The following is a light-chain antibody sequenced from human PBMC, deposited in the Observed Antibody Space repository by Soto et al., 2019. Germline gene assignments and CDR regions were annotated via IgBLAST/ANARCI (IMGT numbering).Light chain of an antibody. Sequence: EIVMTQSPATLSVSPGEGAPLSCRASQSLSSSLAWYQQKPGQAPRLLIYGASTRATGIPARFSGSGSGTEFTLTISSLQSEDFAVYYCQQSHSWPLTFGQGTRLEI. V-gene: IGKV3-15*01. J-gene: IGKJ5*01. CDR2: GAS. CDR3: QQSHSWPLT. CDR1: QSLSSS.